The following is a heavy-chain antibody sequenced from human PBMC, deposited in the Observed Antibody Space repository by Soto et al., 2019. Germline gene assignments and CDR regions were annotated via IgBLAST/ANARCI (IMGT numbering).Heavy chain of an antibody. CDR3: AKTQYCGGDCYSHPFDY. V-gene: IGHV3-23*01. CDR2: ISGSGGST. CDR1: GFTFSSYA. J-gene: IGHJ4*02. Sequence: PGGSLRLSCAASGFTFSSYAMSWVRQAPGKGLEWVSAISGSGGSTYYADSVKGRFTISRDNSKNTLYLQMNSLRAEDTAVYYCAKTQYCGGDCYSHPFDYWGQGTLVTVSS. D-gene: IGHD2-21*02.